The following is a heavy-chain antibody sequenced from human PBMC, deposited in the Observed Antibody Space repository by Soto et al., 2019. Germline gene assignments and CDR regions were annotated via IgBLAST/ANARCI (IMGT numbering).Heavy chain of an antibody. Sequence: PGESLKISCKSSGYIFANYWIGWVRQMPGKGLEWMGIIYAGDSDSKYSPSFQGHVTMSADKSISTAYLQWSSLEASDTAMYYCASPPRGYCTSTTCHTAFDYWGQGTLVTVSS. V-gene: IGHV5-51*01. D-gene: IGHD2-2*02. CDR2: IYAGDSDS. CDR3: ASPPRGYCTSTTCHTAFDY. J-gene: IGHJ4*02. CDR1: GYIFANYW.